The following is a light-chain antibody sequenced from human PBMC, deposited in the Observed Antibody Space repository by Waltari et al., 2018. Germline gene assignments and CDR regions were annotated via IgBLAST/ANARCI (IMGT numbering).Light chain of an antibody. V-gene: IGKV1-6*01. J-gene: IGKJ4*01. CDR3: LQEYTYPLT. Sequence: AIQMTQSPSSLSASVGDRFTITCRASQGIRNALGWYQQKPGKAPKLLIYAASSLQSGVPSRFSGSGSGTDFTLTISSLQPEDFATYYCLQEYTYPLTFGGGTKVEIK. CDR2: AAS. CDR1: QGIRNA.